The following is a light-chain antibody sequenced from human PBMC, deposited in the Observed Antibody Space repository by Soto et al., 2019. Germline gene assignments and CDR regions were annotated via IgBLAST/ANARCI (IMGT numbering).Light chain of an antibody. V-gene: IGLV2-14*01. CDR3: TSYTSSTTLDV. Sequence: QSVLTQPASVSGSPGQSITISCTGTSSDVGGYNYVSWYQQHPGKAPKLMIYEVSNRPSGVSNRFSGSKSGHTASLTISGLQSEDEAEYFCTSYTSSTTLDVFGTGTKATVL. J-gene: IGLJ1*01. CDR1: SSDVGGYNY. CDR2: EVS.